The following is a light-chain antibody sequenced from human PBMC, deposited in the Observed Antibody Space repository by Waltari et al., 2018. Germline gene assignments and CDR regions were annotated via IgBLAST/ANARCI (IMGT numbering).Light chain of an antibody. V-gene: IGKV4-1*01. J-gene: IGKJ5*01. CDR1: QSVLYRSDKKNY. CDR3: QQYYSSPVT. CDR2: WAS. Sequence: DIVMTQSPDSLAVSLVERATINCKSSQSVLYRSDKKNYLGWYQQKPGLPPKLLIYWASTRESGVPDRFSGSGSGTDFTLTISSLQAEDVAVYYCQQYYSSPVTFGQGTRLEIK.